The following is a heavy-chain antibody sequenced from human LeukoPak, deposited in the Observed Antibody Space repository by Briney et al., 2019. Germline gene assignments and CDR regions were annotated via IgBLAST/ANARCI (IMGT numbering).Heavy chain of an antibody. CDR1: GFTFSSYG. J-gene: IGHJ3*02. CDR3: AKSQSGSVDAFDI. CDR2: ISYDGSNK. Sequence: GGSLRLPCAASGFTFSSYGMHWVRQAPGKGLEWVAVISYDGSNKYYADSVKGRFTISRDNSKNTQSLQMNSLRAEDTAVYYCAKSQSGSVDAFDIWGQGIMVTVSS. D-gene: IGHD3-10*01. V-gene: IGHV3-30*18.